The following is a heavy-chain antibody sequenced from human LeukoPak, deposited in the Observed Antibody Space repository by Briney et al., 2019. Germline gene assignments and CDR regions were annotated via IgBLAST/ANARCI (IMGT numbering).Heavy chain of an antibody. CDR2: ISSSSTYI. CDR1: GFTFSTYS. J-gene: IGHJ5*02. V-gene: IGHV3-21*01. CDR3: ARDSVPGSGYYYRWFDP. D-gene: IGHD3-22*01. Sequence: GGSLRLSCAASGFTFSTYSMNWVRQAPGKGLEWVSFISSSSTYIYYADSVKGRFTISRDNAKNSLYLQMNSLRAEDTAVYYCARDSVPGSGYYYRWFDPWGQGTLVTVSS.